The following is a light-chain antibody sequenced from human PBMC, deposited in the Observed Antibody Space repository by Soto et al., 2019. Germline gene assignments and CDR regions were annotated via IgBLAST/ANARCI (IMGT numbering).Light chain of an antibody. J-gene: IGKJ4*01. Sequence: DIQMTQSPSPLSASVGDRVTITCRASQGIRNELGWYQQKPGKAPKRLIYVASSLQSGVPSRFSGSGSGTEFTLTISSLQPEDVATYYCLQHNSYPLTFGGGTKVDIK. CDR2: VAS. V-gene: IGKV1-17*01. CDR3: LQHNSYPLT. CDR1: QGIRNE.